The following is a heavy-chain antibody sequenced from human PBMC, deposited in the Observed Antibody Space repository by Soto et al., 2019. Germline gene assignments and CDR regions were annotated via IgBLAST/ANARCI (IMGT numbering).Heavy chain of an antibody. CDR1: GFSFEIYW. J-gene: IGHJ4*02. CDR2: ISPDGSEE. CDR3: ARENWFYDY. V-gene: IGHV3-7*01. D-gene: IGHD3-10*01. Sequence: EVYLVESGGGLVQPGGSLRLSCAASGFSFEIYWMGWVRQAPGKGLEWVANISPDGSEEYYLDSVKGRFTISRDNAKNSVYLQMNSLVGDDTAVYFCARENWFYDYWGQGTPVTVSS.